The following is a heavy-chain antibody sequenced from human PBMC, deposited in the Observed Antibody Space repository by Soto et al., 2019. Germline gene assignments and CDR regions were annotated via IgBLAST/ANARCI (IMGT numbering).Heavy chain of an antibody. CDR1: GYTFTGHY. CDR2: IGPESGAT. CDR3: GRGRSGQIVVFY. Sequence: QVQLVQSGAEVKKPGASVKVSCKASGYTFTGHYIHWVRQAPQQGPEWMGEIGPESGATGYAQKFQGRVTMTMDTSITTVYMELKNLSPDDTAVYYCGRGRSGQIVVFYWGQGTPVTVSS. J-gene: IGHJ4*02. D-gene: IGHD1-26*01. V-gene: IGHV1-2*02.